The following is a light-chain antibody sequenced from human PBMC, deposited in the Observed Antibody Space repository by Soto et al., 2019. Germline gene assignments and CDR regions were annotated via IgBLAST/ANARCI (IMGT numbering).Light chain of an antibody. CDR3: QQYDNLPLT. J-gene: IGKJ4*01. CDR2: DAS. Sequence: DIQMTQSPSSLSASVGDRVTITCQASQDISNYLNWYQQKPGKATKLLIYDASNLETGVPSRFSGSASGTDFTITISSLQPEDIATYYCQQYDNLPLTFGGWTKVEIK. V-gene: IGKV1-33*01. CDR1: QDISNY.